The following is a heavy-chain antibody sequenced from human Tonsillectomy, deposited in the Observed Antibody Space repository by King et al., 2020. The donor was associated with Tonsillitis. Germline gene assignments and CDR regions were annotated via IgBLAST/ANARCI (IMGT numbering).Heavy chain of an antibody. CDR1: GFSLSTSGVG. J-gene: IGHJ4*02. V-gene: IGHV2-5*02. Sequence: TLKESGPTLVKPTQTLTLTCTFSGFSLSTSGVGVAWIRQPPGKALEWLALIYWDDDKRYSPSLKSRLTITKDTSKNQVVLTMTNMDPVDTATYYCTHRGWSTSFDYWGQGTLVTVSS. D-gene: IGHD6-19*01. CDR2: IYWDDDK. CDR3: THRGWSTSFDY.